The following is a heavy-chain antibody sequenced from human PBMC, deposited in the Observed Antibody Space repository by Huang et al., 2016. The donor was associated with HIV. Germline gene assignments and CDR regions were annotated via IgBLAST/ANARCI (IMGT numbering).Heavy chain of an antibody. CDR1: GGSFSGYY. CDR3: ARGQGGYYYYYMDV. J-gene: IGHJ6*03. V-gene: IGHV4-34*01. CDR2: INQSESN. Sequence: QVQLQQWGAGLLRPSETLSLTCAVYGGSFSGYYGTGVRQPPGKGREWIGEINQSESNKYHPTLNSRVTMSVDTSRNQFSLTLTSVTAADTAVDYCARGQGGYYYYYMDVWGKGTTVTVSS.